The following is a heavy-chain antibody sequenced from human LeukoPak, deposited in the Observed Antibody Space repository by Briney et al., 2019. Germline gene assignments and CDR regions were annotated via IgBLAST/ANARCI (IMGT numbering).Heavy chain of an antibody. Sequence: GGSLRLSCVASRFTFNTYAVNWVRQAPGKGLEWVSAISGNGDITYYADSVRGRFTISRDNSKNTLYLQMNSLRVEDTAVYYCAREGGSAFDIWGQGTMVTVSS. CDR2: ISGNGDIT. CDR1: RFTFNTYA. D-gene: IGHD3-10*01. CDR3: AREGGSAFDI. J-gene: IGHJ3*02. V-gene: IGHV3-23*01.